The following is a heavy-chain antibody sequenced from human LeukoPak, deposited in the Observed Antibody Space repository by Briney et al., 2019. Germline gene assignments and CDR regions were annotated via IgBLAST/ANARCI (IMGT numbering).Heavy chain of an antibody. CDR1: GYTFTGYY. CDR2: INPNSGGT. D-gene: IGHD6-13*01. CDR3: ARHGIAAAGIGEYYFDY. V-gene: IGHV1-2*04. Sequence: ASVKVSCKASGYTFTGYYMHWVRQAPGQGLEWMGWINPNSGGTNYAQKFQGWVTMTRDTSISTAYMELSRLRSDDTAVYYCARHGIAAAGIGEYYFDYWGQGTLVTVSS. J-gene: IGHJ4*02.